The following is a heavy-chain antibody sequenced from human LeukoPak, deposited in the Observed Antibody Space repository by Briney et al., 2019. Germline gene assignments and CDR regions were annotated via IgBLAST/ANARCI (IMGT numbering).Heavy chain of an antibody. V-gene: IGHV1-2*02. CDR3: ATPVPGYGALDV. CDR1: EYTFTGYY. Sequence: ASVKVSCKASEYTFTGYYMHWVRQAPGQGLEWMGWINPNSADTNYTQKFQGRVTMTRDTSLSIVQMELRSLTADDTAMYYCATPVPGYGALDVWGQGTMVTVSS. CDR2: INPNSADT. J-gene: IGHJ3*01. D-gene: IGHD3-9*01.